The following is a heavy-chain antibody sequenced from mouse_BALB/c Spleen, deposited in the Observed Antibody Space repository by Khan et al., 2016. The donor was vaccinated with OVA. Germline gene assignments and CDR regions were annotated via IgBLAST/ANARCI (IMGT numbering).Heavy chain of an antibody. CDR1: GYTFTSYW. D-gene: IGHD1-1*01. V-gene: IGHV1-7*01. Sequence: VQLQESGAELAKPGASVKMSCKASGYTFTSYWMHWVKQRPGQGLEWIGYINPATDYTEYNQKFKNKATLTADKSSSTAYMQLSSLTSEDSAVYYCVNHGSSSAWFTYWGQGTPATVSA. CDR3: VNHGSSSAWFTY. J-gene: IGHJ3*01. CDR2: INPATDYT.